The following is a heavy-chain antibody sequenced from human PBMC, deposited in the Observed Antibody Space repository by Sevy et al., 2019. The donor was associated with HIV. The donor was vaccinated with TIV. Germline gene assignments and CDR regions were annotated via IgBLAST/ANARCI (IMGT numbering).Heavy chain of an antibody. Sequence: GGSLRLSCAASGFSFNTHAMHWVRQAPGKGLDWVVLISYDGSAKYYADSVKGRFTVSRDDSKNTLYLQMNSLRPEDSAVYYCAREGGHTSAWTPGKYWGQGTQVTVSS. CDR1: GFSFNTHA. CDR3: AREGGHTSAWTPGKY. CDR2: ISYDGSAK. V-gene: IGHV3-30-3*01. J-gene: IGHJ4*02. D-gene: IGHD6-19*01.